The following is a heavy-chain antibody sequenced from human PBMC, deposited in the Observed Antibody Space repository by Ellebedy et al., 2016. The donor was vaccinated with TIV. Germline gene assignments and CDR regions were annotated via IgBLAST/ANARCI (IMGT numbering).Heavy chain of an antibody. CDR1: GFTFSSYA. D-gene: IGHD4-11*01. Sequence: PGGSLRLSCSASGFTFSSYATHRVRQAPGKGLEYVSAISGNGGSTYYADSVKGRFTISRDNSKNTLYLQMSSLRAEDTAVYYCARDQYSGRGYSKYGLSYYWGQGTLVTVSS. CDR3: ARDQYSGRGYSKYGLSYY. CDR2: ISGNGGST. V-gene: IGHV3-64D*06. J-gene: IGHJ4*02.